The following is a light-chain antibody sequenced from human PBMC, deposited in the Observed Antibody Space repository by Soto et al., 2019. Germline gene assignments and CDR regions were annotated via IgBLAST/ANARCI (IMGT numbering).Light chain of an antibody. CDR1: QRVSSN. Sequence: EIVLTQSPGTLSLSPGERATLSCRASQRVSSNLAWYQQKPGQAPSLLIYGAFTRATGIPARFSGTGSGTEFTLTISRLEPEDFAVYYCQQFSSYPLTFGGGTKVDIK. J-gene: IGKJ4*01. CDR3: QQFSSYPLT. V-gene: IGKV3-20*01. CDR2: GAF.